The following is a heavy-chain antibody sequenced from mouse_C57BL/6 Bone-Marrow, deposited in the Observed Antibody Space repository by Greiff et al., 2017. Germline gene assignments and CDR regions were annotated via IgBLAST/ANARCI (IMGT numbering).Heavy chain of an antibody. Sequence: EVQVVESGGGLVKPGGSLKLSCAASGFTFSSYAMSWVRQTPEKRLEWVAPISDGGSYTYYPDNVKGRFTISRDNAKNNLYLQMSHLKSEDTAMYYCARDGYPMDYWGQGTSVTVSS. CDR2: ISDGGSYT. J-gene: IGHJ4*01. V-gene: IGHV5-4*01. D-gene: IGHD1-2*01. CDR3: ARDGYPMDY. CDR1: GFTFSSYA.